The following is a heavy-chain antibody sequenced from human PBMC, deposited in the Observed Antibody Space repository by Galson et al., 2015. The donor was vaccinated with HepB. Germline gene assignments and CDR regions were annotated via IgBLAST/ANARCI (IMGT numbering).Heavy chain of an antibody. CDR1: GGSISSYY. CDR2: VYSGGST. V-gene: IGHV4-59*05. D-gene: IGHD3-10*01. CDR3: ATSYAKPRFDP. J-gene: IGHJ5*02. Sequence: LSLTCTVSGGSISSYYWSWIRQPPGKGLEWIGSVYSGGSTYYTPSLKSRVTISVDTSKNQFSLKLNSVTAADTAVYYCATSYAKPRFDPWGQGTLVTVSS.